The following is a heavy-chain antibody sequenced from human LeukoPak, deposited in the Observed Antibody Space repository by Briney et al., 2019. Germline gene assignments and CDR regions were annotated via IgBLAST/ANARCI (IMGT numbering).Heavy chain of an antibody. CDR1: GGSFSGYY. CDR2: INHSGST. Sequence: SETLSLTCAVYGGSFSGYYWSWIRQPPGKGLEWIGEINHSGSTNYNPSLKSRVTISVDTSKNQFSLKLSSVTAADTAVYYCARSDYYDSSASDYWGQGTLVTVSS. D-gene: IGHD3-22*01. V-gene: IGHV4-34*01. J-gene: IGHJ4*02. CDR3: ARSDYYDSSASDY.